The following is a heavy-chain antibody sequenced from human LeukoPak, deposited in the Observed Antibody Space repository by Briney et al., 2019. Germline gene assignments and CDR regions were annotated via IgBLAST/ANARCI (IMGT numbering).Heavy chain of an antibody. J-gene: IGHJ3*02. D-gene: IGHD3-9*01. V-gene: IGHV3-7*03. Sequence: GGSLRLSCAASGFTFSTSWMHWVRQAPGKGLEWVANIKEDGSEKYHADSVKGRFTISRDNSKNTLYLQMNSLRAEDTAVYYCAKDPLRYFDWADDAFDIWGQGTMVTVSS. CDR1: GFTFSTSW. CDR2: IKEDGSEK. CDR3: AKDPLRYFDWADDAFDI.